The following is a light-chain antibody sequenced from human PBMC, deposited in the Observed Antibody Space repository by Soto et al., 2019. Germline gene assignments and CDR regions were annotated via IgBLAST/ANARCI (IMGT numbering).Light chain of an antibody. Sequence: EIVLTQSPATLSLSPGDRATLSCRASQSVDRYLAWYQQKPGQAPRLLIYDASSRATGIPARFSGSGSGTDFTLTISSLEPEDFAVYYCQQRTNWPPYTFGQGTKLETK. J-gene: IGKJ2*01. CDR3: QQRTNWPPYT. CDR1: QSVDRY. V-gene: IGKV3-11*01. CDR2: DAS.